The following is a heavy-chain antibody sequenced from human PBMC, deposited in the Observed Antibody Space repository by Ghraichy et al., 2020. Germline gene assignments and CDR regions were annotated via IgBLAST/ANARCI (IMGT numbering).Heavy chain of an antibody. J-gene: IGHJ5*02. CDR3: ARVGVVYSHGNGFDP. D-gene: IGHD5-18*01. CDR2: ISFDGSNT. CDR1: RSSFSGYE. Sequence: GGSLRLSCVTSRSSFSGYEMNWVRQAPGKGLEWVATISFDGSNTYYIDSVKGRFTISRDSSENTVSLQMNSLRVEDSAMYYCARVGVVYSHGNGFDPWGQGILVTVSS. V-gene: IGHV3-30*04.